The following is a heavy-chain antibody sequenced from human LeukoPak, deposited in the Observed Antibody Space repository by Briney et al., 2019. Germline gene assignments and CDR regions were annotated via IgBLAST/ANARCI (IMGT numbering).Heavy chain of an antibody. CDR1: GFTFNSYA. CDR3: AKGSTYYDFWSGYPPTYFDY. D-gene: IGHD3-3*01. V-gene: IGHV3-23*01. Sequence: GGSLRLSCAASGFTFNSYAMSWVRQAPGKGLEWVSAISGSGGSTYYADSVKGRFTISRDNSKNTLYLQMNSLRAEDTAVYYCAKGSTYYDFWSGYPPTYFDYWGQGTLVTVSS. J-gene: IGHJ4*02. CDR2: ISGSGGST.